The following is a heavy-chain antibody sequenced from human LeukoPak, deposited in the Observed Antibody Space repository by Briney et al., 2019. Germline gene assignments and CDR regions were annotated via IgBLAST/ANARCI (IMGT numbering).Heavy chain of an antibody. CDR3: ARETPTIKGDAFDI. D-gene: IGHD5-12*01. Sequence: PGGSLRLSCAAYGFTLRNYEINRVPQAPGMGLEWLSYIDSSGGSKFYADSVTGRFTVSRDNAKHSLYLQWDSLTVEDTALYYCARETPTIKGDAFDIWGQGTMVTVSS. J-gene: IGHJ3*02. V-gene: IGHV3-48*03. CDR2: IDSSGGSK. CDR1: GFTLRNYE.